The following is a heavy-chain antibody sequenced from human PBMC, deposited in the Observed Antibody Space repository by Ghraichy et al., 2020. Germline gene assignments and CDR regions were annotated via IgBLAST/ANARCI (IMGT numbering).Heavy chain of an antibody. CDR1: GFTVSDNY. CDR2: IYRAGYA. V-gene: IGHV3-53*01. CDR3: ARGDTTRAFDY. Sequence: GGSLRLSCAVFGFTVSDNYMSWVRQAPGKGLEWVSVIYRAGYAYYADSVKGRFTISRDNSENTLSLQMNSLRVEDTAVYYCARGDTTRAFDYWGQGALVTVSS. J-gene: IGHJ4*02. D-gene: IGHD1-14*01.